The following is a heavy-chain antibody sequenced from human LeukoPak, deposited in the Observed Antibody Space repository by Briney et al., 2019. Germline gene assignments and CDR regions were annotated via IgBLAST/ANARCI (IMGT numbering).Heavy chain of an antibody. CDR1: GGSFSDYY. V-gene: IGHV4-34*01. CDR3: ARSDYGDYEGQYYFDY. D-gene: IGHD4-17*01. CDR2: INHSGST. Sequence: SETLSLTCAVYGGSFSDYYWTWIRQPPGKGLEWIGEINHSGSTNRNPSLNSRVTISVDTSKNQFSLKLSSVTAADTAVYYCARSDYGDYEGQYYFDYWGQGTLVTVSS. J-gene: IGHJ4*02.